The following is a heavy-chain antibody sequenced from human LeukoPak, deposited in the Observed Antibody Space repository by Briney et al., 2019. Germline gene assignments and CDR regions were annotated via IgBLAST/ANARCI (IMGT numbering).Heavy chain of an antibody. CDR1: VFTLSNYG. Sequence: GGSLRLSCSASVFTLSNYGMHWVRQAPGKGLEWVAVISYDGSNKYYADSVKGRFTISRDNSKNTLYLQMNSLRTEDTAVYYCAKRFGESPAGGFDIWGQGTLVTVSS. V-gene: IGHV3-30*18. D-gene: IGHD3-10*01. CDR3: AKRFGESPAGGFDI. J-gene: IGHJ4*02. CDR2: ISYDGSNK.